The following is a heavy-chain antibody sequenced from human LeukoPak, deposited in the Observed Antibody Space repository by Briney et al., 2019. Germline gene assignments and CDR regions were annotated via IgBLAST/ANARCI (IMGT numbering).Heavy chain of an antibody. CDR2: ISAYNGNT. J-gene: IGHJ5*02. V-gene: IGHV1-18*01. CDR3: AGDPVYYDSSGYYYDGEPWFDP. CDR1: GYTFTSYG. Sequence: GASVKVSCKASGYTFTSYGISWVRQAPGQGLEWMGWISAYNGNTNYAQKLQGRVTMTTDTSTSTAYMELRSLRSDDTAVYYCAGDPVYYDSSGYYYDGEPWFDPWGQGTLVTVSS. D-gene: IGHD3-22*01.